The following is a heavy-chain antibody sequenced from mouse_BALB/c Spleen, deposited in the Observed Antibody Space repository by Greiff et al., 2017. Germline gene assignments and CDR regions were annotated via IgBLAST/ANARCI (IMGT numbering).Heavy chain of an antibody. D-gene: IGHD1-2*01. CDR2: IRNKANGYTT. J-gene: IGHJ2*01. Sequence: EVKVVESGGGLVEPGGSLRLTCATSGFTFTDYYMSWVRQPPGKALEWLGFIRNKANGYTTEYSASGKGLFTISRDNSQSILYLQMNTLRTEDSATYCCASGSITTDFDYWGQGTTLTVSS. V-gene: IGHV7-3*02. CDR3: ASGSITTDFDY. CDR1: GFTFTDYY.